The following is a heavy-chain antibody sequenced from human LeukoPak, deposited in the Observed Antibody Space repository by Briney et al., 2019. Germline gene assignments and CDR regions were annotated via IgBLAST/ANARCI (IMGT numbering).Heavy chain of an antibody. CDR3: ARESDVIHSSSWYRD. J-gene: IGHJ4*02. Sequence: GGSLRLSCAASGFTFSSYWMSWVRQAPGKGLEWVANIKQDGSEKYYVDSVKGRFTTSRDNAKNSLYLQMNSLRAEDTAVYYCARESDVIHSSSWYRDWGQGTLVTVSS. CDR2: IKQDGSEK. D-gene: IGHD6-13*01. V-gene: IGHV3-7*03. CDR1: GFTFSSYW.